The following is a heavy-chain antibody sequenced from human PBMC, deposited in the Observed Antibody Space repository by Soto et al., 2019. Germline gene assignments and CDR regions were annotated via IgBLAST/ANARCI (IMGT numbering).Heavy chain of an antibody. V-gene: IGHV4-59*08. Sequence: SSETLSLTCTVSGGSISSSYWSWIRQPPGKGLEWIGYIYYSGTTNYNPSLKSRVTISVDTSKNHFSLKLSSVTAADTAVYYCAGLYSSGEGGDYFGYWGQGTLVTVSS. D-gene: IGHD6-19*01. CDR2: IYYSGTT. CDR3: AGLYSSGEGGDYFGY. J-gene: IGHJ4*02. CDR1: GGSISSSY.